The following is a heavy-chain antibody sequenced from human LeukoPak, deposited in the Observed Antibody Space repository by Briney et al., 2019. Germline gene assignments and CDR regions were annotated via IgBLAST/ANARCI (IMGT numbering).Heavy chain of an antibody. CDR3: ARSGAMITFGGVTED. J-gene: IGHJ4*02. CDR1: GFTFSSYS. CDR2: ISSSSSYI. Sequence: GGSLRLSCAASGFTFSSYSMNWVRQAPGKGLEWVSSISSSSSYIYYADSVMGRFTISRDNAKNSLYLQMNSLRVEDTAVYYCARSGAMITFGGVTEDWGQGTLVTVSS. V-gene: IGHV3-21*01. D-gene: IGHD3-16*01.